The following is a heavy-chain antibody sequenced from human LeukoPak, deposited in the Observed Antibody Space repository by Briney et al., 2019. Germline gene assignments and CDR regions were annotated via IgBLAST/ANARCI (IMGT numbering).Heavy chain of an antibody. Sequence: GSLRLSCVGSGFTFSSFGMHWVRQVPGRGLEWVAFIRYDGTPTYYSDSVKGRFTISRDNSKNTLFLQMNTLRAADSAVYYCVKIQDYWNGDWYFDLWGRGTLVTVSS. V-gene: IGHV3-30*02. CDR3: VKIQDYWNGDWYFDL. CDR1: GFTFSSFG. D-gene: IGHD1-1*01. CDR2: IRYDGTPT. J-gene: IGHJ2*01.